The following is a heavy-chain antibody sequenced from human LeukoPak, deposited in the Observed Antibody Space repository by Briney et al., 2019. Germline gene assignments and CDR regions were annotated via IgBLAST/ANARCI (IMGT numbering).Heavy chain of an antibody. Sequence: GGSLRLSCAASGFTFSSYEMNWVRQAPGKGLEWVSYISSSGSTIYYADSVKGRFTISRDNAKNSLYLQMNSLRAEDTAVYYCARDFYRFLRGVFDHWGQGTLVTVSS. CDR3: ARDFYRFLRGVFDH. V-gene: IGHV3-48*03. D-gene: IGHD2/OR15-2a*01. J-gene: IGHJ4*02. CDR1: GFTFSSYE. CDR2: ISSSGSTI.